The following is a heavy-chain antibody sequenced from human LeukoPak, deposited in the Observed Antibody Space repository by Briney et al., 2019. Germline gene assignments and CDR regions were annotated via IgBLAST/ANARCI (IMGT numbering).Heavy chain of an antibody. Sequence: SETLSLTCAVSGGSISSGGYSWSWIRQPPGTGPEWIGYIYHSGSTYYNPSLKSRVTISVDRSKNQFSLKLSSVTAADTAVYYCARHGDYGLNAFDIWGQGTMVTVSS. V-gene: IGHV4-30-2*01. CDR1: GGSISSGGYS. CDR3: ARHGDYGLNAFDI. D-gene: IGHD4-17*01. J-gene: IGHJ3*02. CDR2: IYHSGST.